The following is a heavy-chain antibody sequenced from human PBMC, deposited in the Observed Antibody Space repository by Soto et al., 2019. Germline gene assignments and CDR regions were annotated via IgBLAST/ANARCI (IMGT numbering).Heavy chain of an antibody. J-gene: IGHJ4*02. V-gene: IGHV3-30-3*02. D-gene: IGHD3-10*01. CDR1: GFTFSSYA. Sequence: PGGSLRLSCAASGFTFSSYAMHWVRQAPGKGLEWVAVISYDGSNKYYADSVKGRFTISRDNSKNTLYLQMNSLRAEDTAVYYCAKRNSVDVLLWFGEQNAQVFFDYWGKGTLVTVSS. CDR3: AKRNSVDVLLWFGEQNAQVFFDY. CDR2: ISYDGSNK.